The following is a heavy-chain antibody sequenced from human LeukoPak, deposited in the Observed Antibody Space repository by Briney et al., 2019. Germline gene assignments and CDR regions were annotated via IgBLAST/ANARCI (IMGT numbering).Heavy chain of an antibody. Sequence: SETLSLTCTVSGGSISSYYWSWIRQPPGKGLEWIGYIYYSGSTNYNPSLKSRVTISVDTSKNQFSLKLSSVTAADTAVYYCARARRYYGAYPDYWGQGTLVTVSS. CDR2: IYYSGST. CDR1: GGSISSYY. J-gene: IGHJ4*02. D-gene: IGHD3-10*01. CDR3: ARARRYYGAYPDY. V-gene: IGHV4-59*01.